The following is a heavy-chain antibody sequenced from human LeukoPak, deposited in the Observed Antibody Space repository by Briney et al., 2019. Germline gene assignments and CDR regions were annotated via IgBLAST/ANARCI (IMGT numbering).Heavy chain of an antibody. CDR1: GGSISSGGYY. Sequence: TLSLTCTVSGGSISSGGYYWSWIRQHPGKGLEWIGYIYYSGSTYYNPSLKSRVTISVDTSKNQFSLKLSSVTAADTAAYYCARSPYTVYCSSTSCSSLRAYYYYYGMDVWGQGTTVTVSS. D-gene: IGHD2-2*01. J-gene: IGHJ6*02. CDR2: IYYSGST. CDR3: ARSPYTVYCSSTSCSSLRAYYYYYGMDV. V-gene: IGHV4-31*03.